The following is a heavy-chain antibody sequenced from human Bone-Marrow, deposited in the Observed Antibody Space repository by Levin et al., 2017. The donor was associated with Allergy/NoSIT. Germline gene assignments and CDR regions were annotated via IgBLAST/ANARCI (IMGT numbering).Heavy chain of an antibody. Sequence: GESLKISCQGSGDIFSNYWVAWVRQMPGKGLEWMGIIYPDDSDTRYSPSFQGQVTISVDKSISTAYLQWNSLKASDTAMYYCARQAAGPDAFDVWGQGTMVTVSS. CDR2: IYPDDSDT. CDR3: ARQAAGPDAFDV. J-gene: IGHJ3*01. CDR1: GDIFSNYW. D-gene: IGHD6-13*01. V-gene: IGHV5-51*01.